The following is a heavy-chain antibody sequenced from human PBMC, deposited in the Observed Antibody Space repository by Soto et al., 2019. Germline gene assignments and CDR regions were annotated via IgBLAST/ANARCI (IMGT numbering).Heavy chain of an antibody. D-gene: IGHD3-16*01. CDR1: SYRDAGRQS. Sequence: SETLSLTCDVSSYRDAGRQSAGWSRRPPGKSMEWLGWLRESSPAYDRPALRTRLAISFDMSKNQVSLSLTSVTAGDTARYYCINSWGLSRADSWGRGILVS. V-gene: IGHV4-38-2*01. CDR2: LRESSPA. CDR3: INSWGLSRADS. J-gene: IGHJ5*01.